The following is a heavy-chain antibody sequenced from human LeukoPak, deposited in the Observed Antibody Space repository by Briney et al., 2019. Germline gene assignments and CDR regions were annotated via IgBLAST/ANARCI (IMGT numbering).Heavy chain of an antibody. CDR3: ARVVITMEGGAYFDY. Sequence: PSETLSLTCTVSGGSISSGGYYWSWIRQHPGKGLEWIGYIYYSGSTYYNPSLKSRVTISVDTSKNQFSLKLSSVTAADTAVYYCARVVITMEGGAYFDYWGQGTLVTVSS. CDR1: GGSISSGGYY. D-gene: IGHD3-10*01. J-gene: IGHJ4*02. CDR2: IYYSGST. V-gene: IGHV4-31*03.